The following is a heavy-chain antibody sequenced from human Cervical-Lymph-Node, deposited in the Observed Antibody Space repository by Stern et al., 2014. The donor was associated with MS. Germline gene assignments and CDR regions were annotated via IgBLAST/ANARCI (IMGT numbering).Heavy chain of an antibody. CDR3: ARDGLWSANY. D-gene: IGHD2-21*01. J-gene: IGHJ4*02. Sequence: QMQLVQSEAEVKKPGASVKVSCKASGYTFTNYGIFLVRQAPGQGLEWMGWISTYSVNIYSAPKLHGRPFRTPATPTTTASMELRSLRSDDTAVYYCARDGLWSANYWGQGTLVTVSS. CDR1: GYTFTNYG. V-gene: IGHV1-18*04. CDR2: ISTYSVNI.